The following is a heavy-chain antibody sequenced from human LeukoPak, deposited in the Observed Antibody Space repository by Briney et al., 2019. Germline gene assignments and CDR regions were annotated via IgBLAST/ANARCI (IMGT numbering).Heavy chain of an antibody. J-gene: IGHJ5*02. Sequence: PSETLSLTCAVYGGSFSGYYWSWIRQPPGKGLEWIGEINHSGSNNYNPSLKSRVTISVDTSKNQFSLKLSSVTAADTAVYYCARDLTIFGVARFDPWGQGTLVTVSS. CDR3: ARDLTIFGVARFDP. V-gene: IGHV4-34*01. CDR2: INHSGSN. CDR1: GGSFSGYY. D-gene: IGHD3-3*01.